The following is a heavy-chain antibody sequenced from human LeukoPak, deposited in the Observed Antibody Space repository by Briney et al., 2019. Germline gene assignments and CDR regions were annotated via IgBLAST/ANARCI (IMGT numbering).Heavy chain of an antibody. V-gene: IGHV1-46*01. J-gene: IGHJ5*02. CDR3: ARDSSGWPNWFDP. CDR1: GYXFTSYY. D-gene: IGHD6-19*01. Sequence: ASVKVSCKASGYXFTSYYIHWVRQAPGQGLEWMGIINPSGGSTSYAQKFQGRVTMTRDTSTSTVYMELSSLRSEDTAVYYCARDSSGWPNWFDPWGQGTLVTVSS. CDR2: INPSGGST.